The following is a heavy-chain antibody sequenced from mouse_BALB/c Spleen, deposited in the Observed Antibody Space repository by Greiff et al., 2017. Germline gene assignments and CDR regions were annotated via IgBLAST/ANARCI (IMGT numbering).Heavy chain of an antibody. V-gene: IGHV3-2*02. Sequence: EVKLQESGPGLVKPSQSLSLTCTVTGYSITSDYAWNWIRQFPGNKLEWMGYISYSGSTSYNPSLKSRISITRDTSKNQFFLQLNSVTTEDTATYYCARGGYSFDYWGQGTTLTVSS. J-gene: IGHJ2*01. CDR1: GYSITSDYA. CDR2: ISYSGST. CDR3: ARGGYSFDY.